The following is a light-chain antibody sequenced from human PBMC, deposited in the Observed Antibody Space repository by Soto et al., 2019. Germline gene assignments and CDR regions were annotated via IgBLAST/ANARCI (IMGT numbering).Light chain of an antibody. CDR2: GAT. CDR3: LQDYNYPRT. V-gene: IGKV1-6*01. Sequence: ALQMTQSPSSLSASVGDRVTITCRASQDIRTELEWYQQKPGKAPKLLIYGATTLQSGVPSRFSGSGSGTDVTLTISGLQPKDFATYYCLQDYNYPRTFGQATKVEVK. CDR1: QDIRTE. J-gene: IGKJ1*01.